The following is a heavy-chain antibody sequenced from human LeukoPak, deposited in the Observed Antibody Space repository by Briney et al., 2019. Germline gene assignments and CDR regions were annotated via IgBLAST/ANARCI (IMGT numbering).Heavy chain of an antibody. J-gene: IGHJ4*02. CDR1: GFTVSSNY. CDR2: IYSGGST. D-gene: IGHD6-25*01. CDR3: AKRAAPLYYFDY. V-gene: IGHV3-53*01. Sequence: GGSLRLSCAASGFTVSSNYMSWVRQAPGKGLEWVSVIYSGGSTYYADSVKGRFTISRDNSKNTLYLQMNSLRAEDTAVYYCAKRAAPLYYFDYWGQGTLVTVSS.